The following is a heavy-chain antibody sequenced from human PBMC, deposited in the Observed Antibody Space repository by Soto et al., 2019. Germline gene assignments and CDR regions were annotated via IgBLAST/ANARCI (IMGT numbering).Heavy chain of an antibody. CDR2: ISHDGSKT. CDR3: AKDTSDYSRSGYYVFAS. Sequence: QVQLVESGGGVVQPGRSLRLSCAASGFTFSSYGIHWVRQAPGKGLEWVAVISHDGSKTNYADSVKGRFTISRDNSKDRVYLQMNSLRSEDTAVYYCAKDTSDYSRSGYYVFASWGQGTPVTVSS. V-gene: IGHV3-30*18. CDR1: GFTFSSYG. D-gene: IGHD3-22*01. J-gene: IGHJ4*02.